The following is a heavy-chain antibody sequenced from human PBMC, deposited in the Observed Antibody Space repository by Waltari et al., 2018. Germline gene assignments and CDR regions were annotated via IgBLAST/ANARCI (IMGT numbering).Heavy chain of an antibody. Sequence: QVQLVESGGGVVQPGGSLRLSCAASGFTFSSYGMHWVRQAPGKGLEWVAFIRYDGSNKYYADSVKGRFTISRDNSKNTPYLQMNSLRAEDTAVYYCAKDHEIAIRYYYMDVWGKGTTVTVSS. CDR1: GFTFSSYG. CDR3: AKDHEIAIRYYYMDV. J-gene: IGHJ6*03. V-gene: IGHV3-30*02. D-gene: IGHD2-21*01. CDR2: IRYDGSNK.